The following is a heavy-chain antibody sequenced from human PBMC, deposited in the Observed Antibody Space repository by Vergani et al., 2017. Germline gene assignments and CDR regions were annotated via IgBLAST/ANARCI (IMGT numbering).Heavy chain of an antibody. CDR3: ARDGSYFDSSGGDAFDI. J-gene: IGHJ3*02. CDR2: INPSGGST. Sequence: QVQLVQSGAEVKKPGSSVKVSCKASGYTFTSYYMHWVRQAPGQGLEWMGIINPSGGSTSYAQKFQGRVTMTRDTSTSTVYMERSSLRSEDTAVYYCARDGSYFDSSGGDAFDIWGQGTMVTVSS. D-gene: IGHD3-22*01. V-gene: IGHV1-46*01. CDR1: GYTFTSYY.